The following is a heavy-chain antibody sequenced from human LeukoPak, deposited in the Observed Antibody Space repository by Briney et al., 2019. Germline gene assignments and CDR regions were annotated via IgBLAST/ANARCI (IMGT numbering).Heavy chain of an antibody. CDR1: GRSMSCYY. D-gene: IGHD3-10*01. CDR2: IYTSGST. Sequence: SDTLSLMCTVWGRSMSCYYWIWLRQPPGKGLEGSGYIYTSGSTNDTPSLKSRVTISVDTSKNQFSLKLSSVTAADTAVYYCARLWYYHGSGSYTLDSKSYYYMDVWGKGTTVTVSS. J-gene: IGHJ6*03. CDR3: ARLWYYHGSGSYTLDSKSYYYMDV. V-gene: IGHV4-4*09.